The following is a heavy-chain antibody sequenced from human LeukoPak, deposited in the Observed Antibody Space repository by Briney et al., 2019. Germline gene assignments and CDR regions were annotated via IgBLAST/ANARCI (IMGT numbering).Heavy chain of an antibody. CDR1: GFTFSSYW. D-gene: IGHD1-1*01. Sequence: GGSLRLSCAASGFTFSSYWMSWVRQAPGKGLEWVANIKQDGSEKYYVDSVKGRFTISRDNAKNSLYLQMNSLRAEDTAVYYCARDANWNDGGGFDYWGQGTLVTVSS. CDR3: ARDANWNDGGGFDY. J-gene: IGHJ4*02. V-gene: IGHV3-7*01. CDR2: IKQDGSEK.